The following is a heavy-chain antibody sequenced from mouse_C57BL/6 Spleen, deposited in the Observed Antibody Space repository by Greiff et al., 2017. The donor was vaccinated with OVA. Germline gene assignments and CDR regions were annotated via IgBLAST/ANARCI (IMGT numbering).Heavy chain of an antibody. Sequence: VQLQQPGAELVKPGASVKLSCKASGYTFTSYWMQWVKQRPGQGLEWIGEIDPSDSYTNYNQKFKGKATLTVDTSSSTAYMQLSSLTSEDSAVYYCARSYGSSPPYYYAMDYWGQGTSVTVSS. CDR3: ARSYGSSPPYYYAMDY. J-gene: IGHJ4*01. CDR1: GYTFTSYW. D-gene: IGHD1-1*01. V-gene: IGHV1-50*01. CDR2: IDPSDSYT.